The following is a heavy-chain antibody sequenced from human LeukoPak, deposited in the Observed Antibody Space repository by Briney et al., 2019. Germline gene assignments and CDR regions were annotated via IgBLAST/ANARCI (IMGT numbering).Heavy chain of an antibody. CDR2: ISGSGDAT. V-gene: IGHV3-23*01. CDR3: AKARTYYDILTGYPLGYYYYGMDV. J-gene: IGHJ6*02. Sequence: GSLRLSCAASGFTFSNYAMSWVRQAPGKGLEWVSAISGSGDATYYADSVKGRFIISRDNSKNTLYLQMNSLRAEDTAVYYCAKARTYYDILTGYPLGYYYYGMDVWGQGTTVTVSS. D-gene: IGHD3-9*01. CDR1: GFTFSNYA.